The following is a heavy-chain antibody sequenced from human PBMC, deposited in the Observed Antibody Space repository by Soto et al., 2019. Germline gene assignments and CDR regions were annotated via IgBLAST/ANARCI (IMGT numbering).Heavy chain of an antibody. D-gene: IGHD3-9*01. CDR2: IYTSGST. CDR3: ARDSGGYFDWLSHGFDY. Sequence: SETLSLTCTVSGGSISSYYWCWIRQPAGKGLEWIGRIYTSGSTNYNPSLKSRVTMSVDTSKNQFSLKLSSVTAADTAVYYCARDSGGYFDWLSHGFDYWGQGTLVTVSS. V-gene: IGHV4-4*07. J-gene: IGHJ4*02. CDR1: GGSISSYY.